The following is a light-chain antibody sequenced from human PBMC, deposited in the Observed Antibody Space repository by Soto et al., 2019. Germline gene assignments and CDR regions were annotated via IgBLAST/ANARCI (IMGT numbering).Light chain of an antibody. Sequence: EIVMTHSPATLSVSPGERATLSCRASQSVSSNLAWYTQKPGQAPRLLIYGASTRSTGIPARFSGSGSGTEFTLTISSLQSEDFAVYYCQQYNNWPPGIFGQGTKLEIK. CDR2: GAS. CDR3: QQYNNWPPGI. CDR1: QSVSSN. J-gene: IGKJ2*02. V-gene: IGKV3-15*01.